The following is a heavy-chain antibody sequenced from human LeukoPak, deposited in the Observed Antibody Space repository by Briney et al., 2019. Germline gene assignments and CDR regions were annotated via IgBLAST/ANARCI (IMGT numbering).Heavy chain of an antibody. J-gene: IGHJ6*03. V-gene: IGHV3-49*04. Sequence: GGSLRLSCTASGFTFGDYAMSWVRQAPGKGLEWVGFIRSKAYGGTTEYAASVKGRFTISRDDSKSIAYLQMNSLKTEDTAVYYCTRVPGNYYYYYYMDVWGKGTTVTVS. CDR3: TRVPGNYYYYYYMDV. CDR1: GFTFGDYA. CDR2: IRSKAYGGTT.